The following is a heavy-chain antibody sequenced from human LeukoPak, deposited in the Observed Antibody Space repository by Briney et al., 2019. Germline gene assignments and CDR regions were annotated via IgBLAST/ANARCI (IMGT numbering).Heavy chain of an antibody. CDR2: ISYDGSNK. Sequence: GGSLRLSCAASGFTFSSYGMPWVRQAPGKGLEWVAVISYDGSNKYYADSVKGRFTISRDNSKNTLYLQMNSLRAEDTAVYYCAKDPYSSSWYPYYYYGMDVWGQGTTVTVSS. CDR3: AKDPYSSSWYPYYYYGMDV. J-gene: IGHJ6*02. V-gene: IGHV3-30*18. D-gene: IGHD6-13*01. CDR1: GFTFSSYG.